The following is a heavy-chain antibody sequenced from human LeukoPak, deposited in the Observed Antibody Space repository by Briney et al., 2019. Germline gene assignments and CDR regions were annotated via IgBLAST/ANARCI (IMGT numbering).Heavy chain of an antibody. Sequence: GGALRLSCAVSGITLRDYGMSCVRQAPGEGLEWVAGISDRGGRTNYADSVKGRFPISRVNHNNSLYLQMKRMRTEDTAVSFCEKRGVVIRVILVGFHKEAYYFDSWGQGALVTVSS. J-gene: IGHJ4*02. CDR3: EKRGVVIRVILVGFHKEAYYFDS. CDR1: GITLRDYG. D-gene: IGHD2-15*01. CDR2: ISDRGGRT. V-gene: IGHV3-23*01.